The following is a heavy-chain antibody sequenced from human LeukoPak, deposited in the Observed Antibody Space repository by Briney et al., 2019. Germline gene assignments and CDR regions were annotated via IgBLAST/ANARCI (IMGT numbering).Heavy chain of an antibody. J-gene: IGHJ4*02. CDR2: INPSSGGT. CDR1: GYTFTGYY. D-gene: IGHD5-18*01. Sequence: GASVKVSCKASGYTFTGYYMHWVRQAPGQGLEWMGWINPSSGGTNYAQKFQGRVTMTRDTSISTAYMELSRLRSDDTAVYYCARGIRRGCSYIQVYWGQGTLVTVSS. CDR3: ARGIRRGCSYIQVY. V-gene: IGHV1-2*02.